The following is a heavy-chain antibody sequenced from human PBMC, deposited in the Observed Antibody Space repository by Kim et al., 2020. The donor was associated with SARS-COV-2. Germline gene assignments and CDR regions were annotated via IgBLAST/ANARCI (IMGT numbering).Heavy chain of an antibody. D-gene: IGHD6-13*01. Sequence: YADSLKGRFSISRDGARVSLYLQMNSLRAEDTAVYYCARFSSAWYWSFDYWGLGTLVTVSS. CDR3: ARFSSAWYWSFDY. J-gene: IGHJ4*02. V-gene: IGHV3-48*03.